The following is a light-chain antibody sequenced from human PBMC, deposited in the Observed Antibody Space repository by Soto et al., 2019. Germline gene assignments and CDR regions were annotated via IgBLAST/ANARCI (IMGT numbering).Light chain of an antibody. CDR3: NSYTSSSTYV. V-gene: IGLV2-14*01. CDR1: TSDVGRYNY. CDR2: DVS. J-gene: IGLJ1*01. Sequence: QSVLTQPASVSGSPGQSITISCTGTTSDVGRYNYVSWYQQHPGKAPKRIIYDVSNRPSGVSNRFSGSKSGNTASLTISGLQAEDEADYYCNSYTSSSTYVFGTGTKVTVL.